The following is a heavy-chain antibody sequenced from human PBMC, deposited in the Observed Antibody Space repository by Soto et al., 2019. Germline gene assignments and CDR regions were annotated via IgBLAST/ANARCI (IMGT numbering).Heavy chain of an antibody. V-gene: IGHV3-74*01. J-gene: IGHJ6*02. Sequence: GSLRLSCAASGFTFSSYWMHWVRQAPGKGLVRVSRINSDGSSTSYADSVKGRFTISRDNAKNTLYLQMNSLRAEDTAVYYCARDRGGPLLWFGDPELYYYYGMDVWGQGTTVTVSS. CDR2: INSDGSST. CDR1: GFTFSSYW. D-gene: IGHD3-10*01. CDR3: ARDRGGPLLWFGDPELYYYYGMDV.